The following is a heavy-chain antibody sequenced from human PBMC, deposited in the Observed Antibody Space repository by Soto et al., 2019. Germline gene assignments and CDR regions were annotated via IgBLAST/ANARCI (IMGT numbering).Heavy chain of an antibody. Sequence: GGSLRLSCAASGFIFGSYAMNWVRQVPGKGPEWVAVLSTDGSTPYYADSVRGRFTISRDNSKNTLFLQMNSLRPEDTAIYFCAKRYDLWSPYLSFGDQRDPWGQGTLVTVXS. CDR3: AKRYDLWSPYLSFGDQRDP. D-gene: IGHD3-3*01. V-gene: IGHV3-30*16. J-gene: IGHJ5*02. CDR1: GFIFGSYA. CDR2: LSTDGSTP.